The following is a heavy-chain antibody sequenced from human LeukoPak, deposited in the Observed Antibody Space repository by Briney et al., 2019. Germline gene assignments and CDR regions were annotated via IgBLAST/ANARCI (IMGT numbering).Heavy chain of an antibody. V-gene: IGHV1-8*01. CDR1: GYTFTSYD. J-gene: IGHJ4*02. CDR3: ARTAGYYDSSGYYPDY. CDR2: MNPNSGNT. D-gene: IGHD3-22*01. Sequence: ASVKVSCKASGYTFTSYDINWVRQATGQGLEWMGWMNPNSGNTGYAQKFQGRVTMTRNTSISTAYMELRSLRSDDTAVYYCARTAGYYDSSGYYPDYWGQGTLVTVSS.